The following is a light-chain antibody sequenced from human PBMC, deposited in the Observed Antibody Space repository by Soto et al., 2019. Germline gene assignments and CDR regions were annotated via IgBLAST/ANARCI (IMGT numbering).Light chain of an antibody. CDR3: SSYTSDTTGV. Sequence: ALTQPASVSGSPGQSIAISCTGTSSDVGGYNYVSWYQQHPGKAPKLMIYDVTTRPSGVSNRFSGSKSGNTAALTISGLQAEDEADYYCSSYTSDTTGVFGTGTKLTVL. J-gene: IGLJ1*01. V-gene: IGLV2-14*03. CDR1: SSDVGGYNY. CDR2: DVT.